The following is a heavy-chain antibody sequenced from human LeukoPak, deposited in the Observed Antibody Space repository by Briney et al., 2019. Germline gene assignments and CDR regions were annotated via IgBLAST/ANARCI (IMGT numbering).Heavy chain of an antibody. Sequence: GGSLRLSCTASGFTFSYYGMGWVRQAPGKGLEWGSCISDSGDSTDFADSMKGRFTISRDNSKSTLSLQMDSLRADDTAFYYCVRDARRTSGWYYFDSWGQGVLVTVSS. J-gene: IGHJ4*02. CDR1: GFTFSYYG. CDR2: ISDSGDST. V-gene: IGHV3-23*01. D-gene: IGHD6-19*01. CDR3: VRDARRTSGWYYFDS.